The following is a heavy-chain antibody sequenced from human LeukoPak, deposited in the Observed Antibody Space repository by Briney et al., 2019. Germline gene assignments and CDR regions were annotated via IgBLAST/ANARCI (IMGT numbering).Heavy chain of an antibody. V-gene: IGHV3-23*01. CDR2: ISPSGGGT. D-gene: IGHD3-22*01. J-gene: IGHJ4*02. CDR1: GITLNNYG. Sequence: GGSLRLSCAVSGITLNNYGMSWVRQAPGKGLEWVAGISPSGGGTNYADSVKGRFTISRDNPKNTLYLQMNSLRAEDTAVYFCAKRGVVTRVILVGFHKEAYYFDSWGQGALVTVSS. CDR3: AKRGVVTRVILVGFHKEAYYFDS.